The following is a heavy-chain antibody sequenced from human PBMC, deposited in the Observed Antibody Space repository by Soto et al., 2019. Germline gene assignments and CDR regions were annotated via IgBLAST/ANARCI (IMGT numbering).Heavy chain of an antibody. CDR1: GAALNSGNYY. V-gene: IGHV4-31*03. CDR2: IYYSGTT. D-gene: IGHD3-16*01. CDR3: ARRYYDYVWGSYFDY. Sequence: PSEPLSLTCSVSGAALNSGNYYWSWIRQDPGKGLEWIGYIYYSGTTYYNPSLKSRVTISLDTSKNQFSLKLTSVTAADTAVYYCARRYYDYVWGSYFDYWGQGTLVTVSS. J-gene: IGHJ4*02.